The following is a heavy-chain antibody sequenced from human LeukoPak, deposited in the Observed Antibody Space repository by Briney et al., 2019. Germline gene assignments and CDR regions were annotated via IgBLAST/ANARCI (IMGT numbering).Heavy chain of an antibody. Sequence: PGGSLRLSCAASGFTFSSYWMSWVRQAPGKGLEWVANIKQDGSEKYYVDSVKGRFTISRDNAKNSLYLQMYSLRAEDTAVYYCATRSGGHYYYYYMDVWGKGTTVTISS. CDR3: ATRSGGHYYYYYMDV. CDR1: GFTFSSYW. CDR2: IKQDGSEK. J-gene: IGHJ6*03. V-gene: IGHV3-7*01. D-gene: IGHD3-16*01.